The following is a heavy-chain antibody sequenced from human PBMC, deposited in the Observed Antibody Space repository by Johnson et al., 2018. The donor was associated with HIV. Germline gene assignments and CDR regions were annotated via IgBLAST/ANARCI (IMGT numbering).Heavy chain of an antibody. V-gene: IGHV3-33*06. D-gene: IGHD3-10*01. CDR1: GFTFSSYG. CDR2: IWYDGSNK. CDR3: AKDYEWFGEFVDAFDI. Sequence: QVQLVESGGGVVQPGRSLRLSCAASGFTFSSYGMHWVRQAPGKGLEWVAVIWYDGSNKYYADSVKGRFTISRDNSKNTLYLQMNSLRAEDTAVYYCAKDYEWFGEFVDAFDIWGQGTMVTVSS. J-gene: IGHJ3*02.